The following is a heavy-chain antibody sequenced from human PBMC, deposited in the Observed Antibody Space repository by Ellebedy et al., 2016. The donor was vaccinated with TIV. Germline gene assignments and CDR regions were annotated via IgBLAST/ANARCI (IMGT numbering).Heavy chain of an antibody. CDR2: INQGGSDS. D-gene: IGHD6-19*01. V-gene: IGHV3-7*03. Sequence: GESLKISCAASGFTFSRYWMNWVRQAPGKGLEWVANINQGGSDSYYVDSVRGRFTISRDNAKNSLYLQMNSLRAEDTALYYCAREVGGNSGRGQPVDIWGQGTVVSVSS. J-gene: IGHJ3*02. CDR1: GFTFSRYW. CDR3: AREVGGNSGRGQPVDI.